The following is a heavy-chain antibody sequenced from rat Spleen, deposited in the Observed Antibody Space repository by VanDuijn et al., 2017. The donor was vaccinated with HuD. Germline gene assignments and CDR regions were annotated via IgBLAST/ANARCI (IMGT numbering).Heavy chain of an antibody. CDR2: IIYDGSRT. CDR1: GFTFSHYD. Sequence: EVQLVESGGGLVQPGRSLKLSCAASGFTFSHYDMAWVRQAPKKGLEGVATIIYDGSRTFYRDSVKGRFTISRDNAKSTLYLQMNSLRSEDTATYYCTRGLPGLKGFDYWGQGVMVTVSS. CDR3: TRGLPGLKGFDY. D-gene: IGHD1-4*01. V-gene: IGHV5S10*01. J-gene: IGHJ2*01.